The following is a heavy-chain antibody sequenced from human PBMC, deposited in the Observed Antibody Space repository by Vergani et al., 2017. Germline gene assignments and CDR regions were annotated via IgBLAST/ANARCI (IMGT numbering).Heavy chain of an antibody. D-gene: IGHD2-2*01. CDR3: ASRYCPSSSCHFFFKNNYCYVDY. CDR1: GGPLSRFA. CDR2: IIPILGTT. Sequence: QVQLEQSGAEVRKPGSSVKVSCKASGGPLSRFAIGWVRQAPGQGLEWMGEIIPILGTTNYAQRSRDKFSITADESTGTAYMELTSLTSEDTAVYFCASRYCPSSSCHFFFKNNYCYVDYWGQGTLVSVSS. J-gene: IGHJ4*02. V-gene: IGHV1-69*01.